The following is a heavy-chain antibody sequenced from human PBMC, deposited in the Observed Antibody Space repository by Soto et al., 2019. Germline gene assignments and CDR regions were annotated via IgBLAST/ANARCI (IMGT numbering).Heavy chain of an antibody. CDR1: GGSISSSSYY. J-gene: IGHJ6*02. CDR2: IYYSGST. Sequence: PSETLSLTCTVSGGSISSSSYYWGWIRQPPGKGLEWIGSIYYSGSTYYNPSLKSRVTISVDTSKNQFSLKLSSVTAADTAVYYCGTSIAASPPYYYYSYGMDVWGHGTTVTVSS. V-gene: IGHV4-39*01. D-gene: IGHD6-6*01. CDR3: GTSIAASPPYYYYSYGMDV.